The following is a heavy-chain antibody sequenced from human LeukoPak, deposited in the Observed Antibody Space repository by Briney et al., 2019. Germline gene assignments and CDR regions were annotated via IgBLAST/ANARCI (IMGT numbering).Heavy chain of an antibody. Sequence: GGSLRLSCAASGFTVSSNYMSWVRQAPGTGLEWVSVIYSGGSTYYADSVKGRFTISRDTSKNTLYLQMNSLRAEDTAVYYCARATMFWYMDVWGKGTTVTVSS. CDR2: IYSGGST. V-gene: IGHV3-53*01. J-gene: IGHJ6*03. CDR1: GFTVSSNY. D-gene: IGHD3-10*02. CDR3: ARATMFWYMDV.